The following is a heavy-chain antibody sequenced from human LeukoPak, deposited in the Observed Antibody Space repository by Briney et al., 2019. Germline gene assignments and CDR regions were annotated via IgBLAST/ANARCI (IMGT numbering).Heavy chain of an antibody. D-gene: IGHD1-1*01. CDR3: ARGIEGTD. CDR1: GGSISSYY. Sequence: SETLSLTCTVSGGSISSYYWSWIRQPPGKGLEWIGEINHSGSTNYNPSLKSRVTISVDTSKNQFSLKLSSVTAADTAVYYCARGIEGTDWGQGTLVTVSS. CDR2: INHSGST. V-gene: IGHV4-34*01. J-gene: IGHJ4*02.